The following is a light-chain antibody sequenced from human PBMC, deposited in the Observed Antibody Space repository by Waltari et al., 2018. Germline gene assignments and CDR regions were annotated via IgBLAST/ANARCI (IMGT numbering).Light chain of an antibody. CDR1: TSDIGKYNL. Sequence: QSALTQPASVSGSPGQSITISCTGGTSDIGKYNLVLWYMQNPGKAPQVIIYEVTKRPSGISDRFSGSKSGNTASLTISGLQVEDEADYYCCSYAGRSSMIFGGGTKVTVV. J-gene: IGLJ2*01. V-gene: IGLV2-23*02. CDR2: EVT. CDR3: CSYAGRSSMI.